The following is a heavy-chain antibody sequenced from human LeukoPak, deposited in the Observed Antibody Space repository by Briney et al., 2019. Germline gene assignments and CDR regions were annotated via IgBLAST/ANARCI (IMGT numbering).Heavy chain of an antibody. CDR3: ARGIAAADDQAFDP. V-gene: IGHV4-59*01. CDR2: IYYSGST. D-gene: IGHD6-13*01. J-gene: IGHJ5*02. CDR1: GGSIGSYY. Sequence: PSETLSLTCTVSGGSIGSYYWSWIRQPPGKGLEWIGYIYYSGSTNYNPSLKSRVTISVDTSKNQFSLKLSSVTAADTAVYYCARGIAAADDQAFDPWGQGTLVTVSS.